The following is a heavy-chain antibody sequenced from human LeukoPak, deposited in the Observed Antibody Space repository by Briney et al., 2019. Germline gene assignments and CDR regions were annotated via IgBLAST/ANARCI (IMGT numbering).Heavy chain of an antibody. CDR1: GYTFTGYY. D-gene: IGHD6-13*01. Sequence: ASVKVSCKASGYTFTGYYMHWVRQAPGQGPEWMGWINPNSGDTDYAQNFQGRVTMTRDTSINTAYMELSSLRSDDTAVYYCARIKWAAANDWGQGTLVTVSS. J-gene: IGHJ4*02. CDR3: ARIKWAAAND. CDR2: INPNSGDT. V-gene: IGHV1-2*02.